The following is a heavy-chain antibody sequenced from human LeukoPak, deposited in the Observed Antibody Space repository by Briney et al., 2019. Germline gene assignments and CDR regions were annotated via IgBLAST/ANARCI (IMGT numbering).Heavy chain of an antibody. Sequence: PSETLSLTCAVYGGSFSGYYWSWIRQPPGKGLEWIGEINHSGSTNYNPSLKSRVTMSVDTSKTQFSLKLSSVTAADTAVYYCAREGYSYEVAPWGQGTLVTVSP. J-gene: IGHJ5*02. CDR3: AREGYSYEVAP. CDR2: INHSGST. D-gene: IGHD5-18*01. CDR1: GGSFSGYY. V-gene: IGHV4-34*01.